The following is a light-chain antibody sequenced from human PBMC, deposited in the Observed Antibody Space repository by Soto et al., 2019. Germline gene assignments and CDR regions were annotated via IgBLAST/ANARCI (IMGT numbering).Light chain of an antibody. CDR2: DAS. Sequence: ELVLTHSPATLWLSPGEIATLSCGASQIVKNRYVAWYQQKPGLAPRLLIYDASTRATGIPDRFSGSGSGTDFTLTINRLEPEDFAVYYCQHYYDTPGTFGQGTRLEIK. V-gene: IGKV3D-20*01. J-gene: IGKJ5*01. CDR1: QIVKNRY. CDR3: QHYYDTPGT.